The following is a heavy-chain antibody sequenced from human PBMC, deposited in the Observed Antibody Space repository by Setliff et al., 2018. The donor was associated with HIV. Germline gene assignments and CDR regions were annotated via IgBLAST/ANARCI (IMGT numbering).Heavy chain of an antibody. V-gene: IGHV4-59*11. CDR1: GGSISIHY. Sequence: SETLSLTCTVSGGSISIHYWSWSRLPPGKGLEWIAWISDSGTTNYNPSLKSRVTLSVDTSKNQFSLILSSVTAADTALYFCTRGRDDYNYDPFDIWGQGTMVTVSS. J-gene: IGHJ3*02. CDR3: TRGRDDYNYDPFDI. CDR2: ISDSGTT. D-gene: IGHD4-4*01.